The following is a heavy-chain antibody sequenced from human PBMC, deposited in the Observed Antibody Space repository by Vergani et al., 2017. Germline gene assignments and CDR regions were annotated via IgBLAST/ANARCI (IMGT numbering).Heavy chain of an antibody. J-gene: IGHJ5*02. V-gene: IGHV3-7*03. CDR1: GFTFSSYW. Sequence: EVQLVESGGGLVQPGGSLRLSCAASGFTFSSYWMSWVRQAPGKGLEWVANIKQDGSEKYYVDSVKGRFTISRDNAKNSLYLQMNSLRAEDTAVYYCARVVHGDYYGSGSLMGRNWFDPWGQGTLVTVSS. D-gene: IGHD3-10*01. CDR3: ARVVHGDYYGSGSLMGRNWFDP. CDR2: IKQDGSEK.